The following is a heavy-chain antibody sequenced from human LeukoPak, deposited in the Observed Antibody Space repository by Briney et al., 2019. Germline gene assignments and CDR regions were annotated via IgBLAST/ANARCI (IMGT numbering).Heavy chain of an antibody. CDR2: IYWDNDK. J-gene: IGHJ4*02. Sequence: ESGPTLVNPTQTLTLTCTFSGFSLSTSGVGVGWIRQPPGKALEWLSLIYWDNDKVYSPSLNARLTITKDTSKNQVVLTMTNMDPVDTATYYCAHRVAASNGYDYWGQGILVTVSS. D-gene: IGHD3-22*01. CDR1: GFSLSTSGVG. CDR3: AHRVAASNGYDY. V-gene: IGHV2-5*02.